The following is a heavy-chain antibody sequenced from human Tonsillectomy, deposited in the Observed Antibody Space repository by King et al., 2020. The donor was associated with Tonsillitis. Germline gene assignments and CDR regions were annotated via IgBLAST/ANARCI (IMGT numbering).Heavy chain of an antibody. Sequence: VQLQESGPGLVKPSQTLSLTCTVSGGSISRGGYYWSWLRQHPGKGLEWIGYIYSSGSTYYNPYLKSRVTISVDTSKNQFSLKLSSVTAADTAVYYCARDHWYYDSSGYDAFDIWGQGTMVTVSS. D-gene: IGHD3-22*01. CDR3: ARDHWYYDSSGYDAFDI. V-gene: IGHV4-31*03. CDR2: IYSSGST. CDR1: GGSISRGGYY. J-gene: IGHJ3*02.